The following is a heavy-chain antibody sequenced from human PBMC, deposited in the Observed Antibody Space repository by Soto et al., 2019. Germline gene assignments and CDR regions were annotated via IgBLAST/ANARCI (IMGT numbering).Heavy chain of an antibody. V-gene: IGHV1-3*01. CDR1: GYTFTSYA. D-gene: IGHD1-26*01. J-gene: IGHJ2*01. Sequence: QVQLVQSGAEVKKPGASVKVSCKASGYTFTSYAMHWVRQAPGQRLEWMGWINAGNGNTKYSQKFQGRVTITRDTSASTAYMELSRLISEDTAVSYCASGGSLYCYFDLWGRGTLVTVSS. CDR3: ASGGSLYCYFDL. CDR2: INAGNGNT.